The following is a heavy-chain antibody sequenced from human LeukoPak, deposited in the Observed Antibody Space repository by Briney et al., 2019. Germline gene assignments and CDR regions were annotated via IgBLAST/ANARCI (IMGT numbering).Heavy chain of an antibody. CDR1: GYTFTGYY. J-gene: IGHJ4*02. D-gene: IGHD3-22*01. CDR3: ARVSRYYDSSGPYGY. CDR2: INPNSGGT. Sequence: ASVKVSCKASGYTFTGYYMHWVRQAPGQGLEWMGWINPNSGGTNYAQKFQGRVTMTRDTSISTAYMELSNLRSEDTAVYYCARVSRYYDSSGPYGYWGQGTLVTVSS. V-gene: IGHV1-2*02.